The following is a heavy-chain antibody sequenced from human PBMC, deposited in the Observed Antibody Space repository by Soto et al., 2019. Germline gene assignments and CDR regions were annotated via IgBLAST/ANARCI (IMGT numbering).Heavy chain of an antibody. V-gene: IGHV3-53*02. J-gene: IGHJ4*02. CDR3: ASTRGSSYDY. Sequence: EVQLVETGGGVIQPGGSLRLSCAASGFTVSGNYMSWVRQAPGKGLEWVSVIYNGGGTYYADSVKGRFTISSDNSKNNLYLHMNSLRAEDTAVYYCASTRGSSYDYWGQGTLVTVSS. CDR2: IYNGGGT. CDR1: GFTVSGNY. D-gene: IGHD6-6*01.